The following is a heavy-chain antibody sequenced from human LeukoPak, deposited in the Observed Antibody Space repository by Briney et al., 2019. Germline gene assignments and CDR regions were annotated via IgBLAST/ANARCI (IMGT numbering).Heavy chain of an antibody. V-gene: IGHV4-39*07. CDR1: GASISSGSNY. D-gene: IGHD3-3*01. CDR3: ARDHLANLASRLFDP. Sequence: SETLSLTCSVSGASISSGSNYWGWIRQPPGKTLEWIGSIYSSGSTYYNPSLKSRVIIIIDTPKNHFSLKLSSVTAADTAVYYCARDHLANLASRLFDPWGQGTLVTVSS. CDR2: IYSSGST. J-gene: IGHJ5*02.